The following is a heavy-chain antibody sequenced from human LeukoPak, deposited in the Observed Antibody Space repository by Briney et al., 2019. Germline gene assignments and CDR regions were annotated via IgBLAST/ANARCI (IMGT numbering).Heavy chain of an antibody. V-gene: IGHV3-64*01. CDR1: GFTLSNHA. CDR2: ISLTGDST. J-gene: IGHJ6*03. CDR3: ARSYASGIHYMDV. Sequence: GGSLRLSCVASGFTLSNHAMHWVRQGPGKGLEYVSAISLTGDSTYYANSVKGRFTISRDDSKNTLYLQMGSLRTEDMAVYYCARSYASGIHYMDVWGKGSTATVSS. D-gene: IGHD3-10*01.